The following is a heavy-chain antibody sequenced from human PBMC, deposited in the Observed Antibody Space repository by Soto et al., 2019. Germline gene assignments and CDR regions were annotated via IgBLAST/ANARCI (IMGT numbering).Heavy chain of an antibody. D-gene: IGHD5-12*01. CDR2: ISGSGGST. CDR1: GFTFSSYA. V-gene: IGHV3-23*01. Sequence: PGGSLRLSRAASGFTFSSYAMSWVRQAPGKGLEWVSAISGSGGSTYYADSVKGRFTISRDNSKNTLYLQMNSLRAEDTAVYYCAKWLQSGGPPPSGDYWGQGTLVTVSS. J-gene: IGHJ4*02. CDR3: AKWLQSGGPPPSGDY.